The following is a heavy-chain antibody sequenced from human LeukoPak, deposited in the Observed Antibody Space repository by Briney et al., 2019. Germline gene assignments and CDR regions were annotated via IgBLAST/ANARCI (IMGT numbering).Heavy chain of an antibody. CDR2: INWNGGST. Sequence: GGSLRLSCAASGFTFDDYGMSWVRQAPGKGLEWVSGINWNGGSTGYADSVKGRFTISRDNAKDSLYLQMNSLRAEDTALYYCARDPSYYYDSSGYYSYFDYWGQGTLVTVSS. D-gene: IGHD3-22*01. CDR3: ARDPSYYYDSSGYYSYFDY. V-gene: IGHV3-20*04. CDR1: GFTFDDYG. J-gene: IGHJ4*02.